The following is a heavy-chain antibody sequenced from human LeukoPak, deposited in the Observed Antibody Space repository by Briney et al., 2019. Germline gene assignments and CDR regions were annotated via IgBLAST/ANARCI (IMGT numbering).Heavy chain of an antibody. J-gene: IGHJ4*02. D-gene: IGHD6-6*01. V-gene: IGHV3-30-3*01. Sequence: GRSLRLSCAASGFTFSSYAMHWVRQAPGKGLEWVAVISYDGSNKYYADSVKGRFTISRDNSKNTPYLQMNSLRAEDTAVYYCARDWGSSSSDYWGQGTLVTVSS. CDR2: ISYDGSNK. CDR1: GFTFSSYA. CDR3: ARDWGSSSSDY.